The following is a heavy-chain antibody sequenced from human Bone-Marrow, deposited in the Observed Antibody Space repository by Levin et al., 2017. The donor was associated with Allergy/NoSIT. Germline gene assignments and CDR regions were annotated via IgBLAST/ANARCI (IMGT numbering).Heavy chain of an antibody. V-gene: IGHV3-11*01. D-gene: IGHD6-19*01. J-gene: IGHJ6*02. CDR1: GFSISDYY. CDR3: VRDDTVAGTSDFYYGMDL. CDR2: ISSGGRSI. Sequence: GESLKISCVASGFSISDYYLTWIRQAPGKGLEWISSISSGGRSINYAGSVKGRFTISRDNAKNSVYLQLNSLRAEDTAIYYCVRDDTVAGTSDFYYGMDLWGQGTTVTVSS.